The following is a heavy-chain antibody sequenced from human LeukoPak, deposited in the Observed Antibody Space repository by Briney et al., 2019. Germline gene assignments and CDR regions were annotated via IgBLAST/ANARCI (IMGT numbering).Heavy chain of an antibody. CDR2: IPYDGSNR. CDR1: GFTFSTYG. V-gene: IGHV3-30*02. J-gene: IGHJ6*03. Sequence: PGGSLRLSCAASGFTFSTYGMNWVRQAPGKGLEWVAFIPYDGSNRHYVDSVKGRFTISRDNSKNTLDLQMNSLRAEDTAVYYCAKDGDYVVNYYYYMDVWGQRTTVTVSS. CDR3: AKDGDYVVNYYYYMDV. D-gene: IGHD4-17*01.